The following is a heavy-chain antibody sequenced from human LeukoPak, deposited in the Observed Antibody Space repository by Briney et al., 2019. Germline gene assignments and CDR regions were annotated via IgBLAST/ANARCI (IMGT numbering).Heavy chain of an antibody. CDR3: AKGDGMIVVELEF. D-gene: IGHD3-22*01. CDR2: ISGSGGST. V-gene: IGHV3-23*01. CDR1: GFTFSSYA. J-gene: IGHJ4*02. Sequence: GGSLRLSCAASGFTFSSYAMSWVRQAPGKGLGWVSAISGSGGSTYYADSVKGRFTISRDNSKNTLYLQMNSLRAEDTAVYYCAKGDGMIVVELEFWGQGTLVTVSS.